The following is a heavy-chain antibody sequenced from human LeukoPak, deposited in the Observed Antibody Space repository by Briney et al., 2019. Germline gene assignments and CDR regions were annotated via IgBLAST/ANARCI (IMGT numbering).Heavy chain of an antibody. CDR1: GGSFSGYY. CDR2: INHSGST. Sequence: SETLSLTCAVYGGSFSGYYWSWIRQPPGKGLEWIGEINHSGSTNYNPSLKSRVTISVDTSKNQFSLKLSSVTAADTAVYYCARGFPSNYYDSSGYGYYFDYWGQGTLVTVSS. J-gene: IGHJ4*02. CDR3: ARGFPSNYYDSSGYGYYFDY. V-gene: IGHV4-34*01. D-gene: IGHD3-22*01.